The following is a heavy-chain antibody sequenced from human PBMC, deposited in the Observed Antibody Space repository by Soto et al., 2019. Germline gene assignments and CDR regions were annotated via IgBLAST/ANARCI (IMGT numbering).Heavy chain of an antibody. V-gene: IGHV2-5*02. CDR3: AHRGFVLGDFDY. Sequence: QITLKESGPTLVKPTQTLTLTCTFSGFSLSTKGVSVGWIRQPPGKALEWLALIYWDDDKRYSPSLKSRLTITKDTSKTQVVLTLTNLDPVDTATYYCAHRGFVLGDFDYWGQGTLVTVSS. CDR1: GFSLSTKGVS. J-gene: IGHJ4*02. D-gene: IGHD3-10*01. CDR2: IYWDDDK.